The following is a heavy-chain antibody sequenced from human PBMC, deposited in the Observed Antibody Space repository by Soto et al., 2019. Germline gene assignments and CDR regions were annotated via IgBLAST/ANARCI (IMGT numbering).Heavy chain of an antibody. J-gene: IGHJ4*02. CDR2: IWYDGSNK. V-gene: IGHV3-33*01. D-gene: IGHD2-21*01. CDR3: ARDPGGDGYFDY. CDR1: GFTFSSYG. Sequence: PGGSLRLSCAASGFTFSSYGMHWVRQAPGKGLEWVAVIWYDGSNKYYADSVKGRFTISRDNAKNSLYLQMNSLRAEDTAVYYCARDPGGDGYFDYWGQGTLVTVSS.